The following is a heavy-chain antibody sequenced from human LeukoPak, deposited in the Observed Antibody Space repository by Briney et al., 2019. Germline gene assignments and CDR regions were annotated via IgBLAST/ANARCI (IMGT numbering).Heavy chain of an antibody. V-gene: IGHV3-33*08. CDR1: GFTFRRYG. J-gene: IGHJ4*02. CDR2: VWYDGNNN. CDR3: ARDGSGSDHHFDY. Sequence: GGSLRLSCAASGFTFRRYGMLWVRQAPGKGLEGVAFVWYDGNNNYHADSVKGRFTIYRDNSMNTLYLQMNSLKGEDTAVYYCARDGSGSDHHFDYWGQGTLVTVSS. D-gene: IGHD3-10*01.